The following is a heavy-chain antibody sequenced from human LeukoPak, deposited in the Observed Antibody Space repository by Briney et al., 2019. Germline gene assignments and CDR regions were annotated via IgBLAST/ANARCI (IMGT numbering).Heavy chain of an antibody. V-gene: IGHV3-23*01. CDR2: ISGSGGAT. CDR1: GFTFTNYA. J-gene: IGHJ4*02. CDR3: AKDLFYYYDSSGYYPFDY. Sequence: GGSLRLSCAASGFTFTNYAMSWVRQAPGMGLEWVATISGSGGATYYADSVKGRFTISRDNSKNTLYLQMNSLRAEDTAVYYCAKDLFYYYDSSGYYPFDYWGQGTLVTVSS. D-gene: IGHD3-22*01.